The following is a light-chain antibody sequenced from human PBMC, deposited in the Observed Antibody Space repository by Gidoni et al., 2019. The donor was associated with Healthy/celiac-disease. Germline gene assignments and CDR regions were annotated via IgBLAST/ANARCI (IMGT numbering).Light chain of an antibody. V-gene: IGKV3-15*01. CDR1: QSVSSN. CDR2: GAS. J-gene: IGKJ1*01. CDR3: QQYNNWPKT. Sequence: EIVMPHSPATLSVSPGERATLSCRASQSVSSNLAWYQQKPGQAPRHLIYGASTRATGIPARFSGSGSGTEFTLTISSLQSEDFAVYYCQQYNNWPKTFGQXTKVEIK.